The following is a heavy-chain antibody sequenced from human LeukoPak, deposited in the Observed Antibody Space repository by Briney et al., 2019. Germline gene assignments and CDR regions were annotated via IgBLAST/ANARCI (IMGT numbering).Heavy chain of an antibody. J-gene: IGHJ4*02. CDR2: IYSGGST. V-gene: IGHV3-66*04. CDR1: GFTVSSNY. Sequence: GGSLRLSCAASGFTVSSNYMSWVRQAPGKGLEWVSVIYSGGSTYYADSVKGGFTISRDNSKNTLYLQMNSLRAEDTAVYYCARLWFGELFSGFDYWGQGTLVTVSS. D-gene: IGHD3-10*01. CDR3: ARLWFGELFSGFDY.